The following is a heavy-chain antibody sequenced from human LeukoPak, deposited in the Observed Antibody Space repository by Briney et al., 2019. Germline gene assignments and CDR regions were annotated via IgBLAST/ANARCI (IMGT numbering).Heavy chain of an antibody. D-gene: IGHD6-13*01. CDR1: GFAFSTNW. CDR3: VRGQATAWGLDY. J-gene: IGHJ4*02. CDR2: ISTDARTI. V-gene: IGHV3-74*01. Sequence: PTGGSLRLSCAASGFAFSTNWMHWVRQAPGKGLVWVSHISTDARTITYADFVKGRFTISRDNAKNTLYLQMNSLRAEDTALYYCVRGQATAWGLDYWGQGTLVTVSS.